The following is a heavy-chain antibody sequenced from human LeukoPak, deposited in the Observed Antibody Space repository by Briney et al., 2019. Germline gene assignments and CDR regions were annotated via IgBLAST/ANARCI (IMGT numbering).Heavy chain of an antibody. Sequence: ASVKVSCKASGYTFTGYHMHWVRQAPGQGLEWMAWINPNSGATDYAQKFQGRVTMTRGTSTNTVYMALSRLRSDDTAVYYCARLNGNYFDYWGQGTLVTVSS. J-gene: IGHJ4*02. CDR2: INPNSGAT. CDR3: ARLNGNYFDY. V-gene: IGHV1-2*02. D-gene: IGHD1-1*01. CDR1: GYTFTGYH.